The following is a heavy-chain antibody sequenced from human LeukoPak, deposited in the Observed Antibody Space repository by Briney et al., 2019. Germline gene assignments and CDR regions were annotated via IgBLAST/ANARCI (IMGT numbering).Heavy chain of an antibody. CDR2: INTNTGNP. D-gene: IGHD2-2*01. J-gene: IGHJ6*03. CDR3: ARETGYCSSTSCYFENPDYYYYYYMDV. Sequence: ASVKVSCKASGYTFTSYAMNWVRQAPGQGLEWMGWINTNTGNPTYAQGFTGRFVFSLDTSVSTAYLQISSLKAEDTAVYYCARETGYCSSTSCYFENPDYYYYYYMDVWGKGTTVTVSS. V-gene: IGHV7-4-1*02. CDR1: GYTFTSYA.